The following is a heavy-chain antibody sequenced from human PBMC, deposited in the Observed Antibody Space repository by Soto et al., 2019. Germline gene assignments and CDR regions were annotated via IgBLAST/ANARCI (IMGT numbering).Heavy chain of an antibody. CDR3: ARDWIRGGWGMDV. J-gene: IGHJ6*02. Sequence: KGLAWIGYIYHSGSTYYNPSLKSRVTISVDRSKNQFSLKLSSVTAADPALYYGARDWIRGGWGMDVWGQGTTVTVSS. CDR2: IYHSGST. V-gene: IGHV4-30-2*01. D-gene: IGHD5-18*01.